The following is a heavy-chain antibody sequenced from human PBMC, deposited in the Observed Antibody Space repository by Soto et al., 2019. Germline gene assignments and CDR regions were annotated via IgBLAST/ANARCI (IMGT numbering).Heavy chain of an antibody. D-gene: IGHD3-3*01. V-gene: IGHV4-39*01. CDR3: ARQITIFGVVPYYFDY. J-gene: IGHJ4*02. CDR2: IYYSGST. CDR1: GGSISSSSYY. Sequence: PSETLSLTCTVSGGSISSSSYYWGWIRQPPGKGLEWIGSIYYSGSTYYNPSLKSRVTISVDTSKNQFSLKLSSVTAADTAVYYCARQITIFGVVPYYFDYWGQGTLVTVSS.